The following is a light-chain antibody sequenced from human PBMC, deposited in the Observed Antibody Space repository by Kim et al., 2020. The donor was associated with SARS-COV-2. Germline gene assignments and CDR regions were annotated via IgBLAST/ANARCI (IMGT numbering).Light chain of an antibody. CDR3: QQYGSSRGIQYT. J-gene: IGKJ2*01. CDR1: QSVSSSY. CDR2: GAS. Sequence: GERATLSCRASQSVSSSYLAWYQQKPGQAPRLLIYGASSRATGIPDRFSGSGSGTDFTLTISRLEPEDFAVYYCQQYGSSRGIQYTFGQGTKLEI. V-gene: IGKV3-20*01.